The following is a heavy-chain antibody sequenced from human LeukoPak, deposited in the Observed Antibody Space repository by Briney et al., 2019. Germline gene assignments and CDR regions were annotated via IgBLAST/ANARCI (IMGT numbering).Heavy chain of an antibody. CDR2: LYRGGST. D-gene: IGHD7-27*01. J-gene: IGHJ4*02. Sequence: SETLSLTCPVSGYSISSGYHWGWLRQPPGKGLEWIGHLYRGGSTYYNPSLKSRVTMSLDTSKNQFFLDLTSVTAADTAVFYCARVNWVIDYWGQGILVTVSS. CDR1: GYSISSGYH. CDR3: ARVNWVIDY. V-gene: IGHV4-38-2*02.